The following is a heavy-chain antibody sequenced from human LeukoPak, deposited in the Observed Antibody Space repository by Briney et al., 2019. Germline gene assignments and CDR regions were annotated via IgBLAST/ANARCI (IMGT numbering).Heavy chain of an antibody. CDR1: GFTFSSYW. CDR2: IKLDVSET. J-gene: IGHJ3*01. D-gene: IGHD3-10*01. V-gene: IGHV3-7*01. CDR3: ARKGNAFDF. Sequence: TGGSLRLSCAASGFTFSSYWMTWVRQAPGKGLEWVANIKLDVSETYYVDSVKGRFTISIDNTKNSLYLQMDSLRAEDTAVYYCARKGNAFDFWGQGTMVTVSS.